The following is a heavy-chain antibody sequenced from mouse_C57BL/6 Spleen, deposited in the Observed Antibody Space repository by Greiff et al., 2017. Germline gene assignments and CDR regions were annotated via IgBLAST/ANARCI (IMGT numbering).Heavy chain of an antibody. D-gene: IGHD1-1*01. V-gene: IGHV1-72*01. CDR3: ARYYYGSRPNYFDY. Sequence: QVHVKQPGAELVKPGASVKLSCKASGYTFTSYWMHWVKQRPGRGLEWIGRIDPNSGGTKYNEKFKSKATLTVDKPSSTAYMQLSSLTSEDSAVYYCARYYYGSRPNYFDYWGQGTTLTVSS. J-gene: IGHJ2*01. CDR1: GYTFTSYW. CDR2: IDPNSGGT.